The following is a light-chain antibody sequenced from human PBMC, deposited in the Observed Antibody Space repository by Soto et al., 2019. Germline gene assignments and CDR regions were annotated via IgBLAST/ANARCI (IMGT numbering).Light chain of an antibody. V-gene: IGLV1-44*01. Sequence: QSVLTQPPSASGTPGQRVTVSCSGSTSDIGTNAVNWFQHLPGSDPKLLIYTNNQRPSGVPDRFSDSKSGTSASLAISGRQPEDEADYYCATWHDSFYVFGTGTKVTVL. CDR1: TSDIGTNA. CDR2: TNN. J-gene: IGLJ1*01. CDR3: ATWHDSFYV.